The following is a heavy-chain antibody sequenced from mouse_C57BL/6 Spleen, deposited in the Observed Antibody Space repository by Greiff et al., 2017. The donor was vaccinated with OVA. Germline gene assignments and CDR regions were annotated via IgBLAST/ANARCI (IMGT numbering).Heavy chain of an antibody. D-gene: IGHD4-1*01. V-gene: IGHV1-18*01. J-gene: IGHJ3*01. CDR2: INPNNGGT. CDR1: GYTFTDYN. Sequence: VQLKESGPELVKPGASVKIPCKASGYTFTDYNMDWVKQSHGKSLEWIGDINPNNGGTIYNQKFKGKATLTVDKSSSATYMELRSLTSEDTAVYYCARTWDGPWFAYWGQGTLVTVSA. CDR3: ARTWDGPWFAY.